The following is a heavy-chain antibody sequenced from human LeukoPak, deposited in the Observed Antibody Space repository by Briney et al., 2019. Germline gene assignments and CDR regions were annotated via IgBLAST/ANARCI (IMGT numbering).Heavy chain of an antibody. CDR1: GGSISSYY. Sequence: PSETLSLTCTVSGGSISSYYWSWIRQPPGKGLEGIGYIYYSGSTDYNPSLKSRVTISVDTSKNQFSLKLSSVTAADTAVYYCARQPRWLQSDAFDIWGQGTMVTVSS. CDR3: ARQPRWLQSDAFDI. D-gene: IGHD5-24*01. V-gene: IGHV4-59*13. J-gene: IGHJ3*02. CDR2: IYYSGST.